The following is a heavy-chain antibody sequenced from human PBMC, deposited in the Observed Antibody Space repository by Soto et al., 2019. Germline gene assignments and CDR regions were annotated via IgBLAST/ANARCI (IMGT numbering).Heavy chain of an antibody. CDR2: ISHDGTNK. CDR1: GFTFSAYG. V-gene: IGHV3-30*18. J-gene: IGHJ4*02. D-gene: IGHD3-22*01. Sequence: PGGSLRLSCEVSGFTFSAYGMHWVRQAPGKGLEWVAAISHDGTNKNYGDSVEGRFTISRDNSKKTLYLQMNSLRPEDTALYYCAKDEYYYSRSGYYIFDSWGQGTLVTVSS. CDR3: AKDEYYYSRSGYYIFDS.